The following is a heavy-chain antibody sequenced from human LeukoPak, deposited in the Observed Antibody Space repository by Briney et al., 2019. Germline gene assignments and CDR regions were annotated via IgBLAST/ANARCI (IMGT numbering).Heavy chain of an antibody. V-gene: IGHV4-4*07. D-gene: IGHD3-3*01. Sequence: PSEALSLTCTVSGGSISSYYWSWIRQPAGKGLEWIGRIYTSGSTNYNPSLKSRVTMSVDTSKNQFSLKLSSVTAADTAVYYCASNSQITIFEYDAFDIWGQGTMVTVSS. J-gene: IGHJ3*02. CDR3: ASNSQITIFEYDAFDI. CDR1: GGSISSYY. CDR2: IYTSGST.